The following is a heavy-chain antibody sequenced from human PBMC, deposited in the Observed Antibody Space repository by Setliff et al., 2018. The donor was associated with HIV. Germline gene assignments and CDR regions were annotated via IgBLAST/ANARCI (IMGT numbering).Heavy chain of an antibody. V-gene: IGHV1-24*01. CDR3: ATHRWYSGSYLRDY. J-gene: IGHJ4*02. CDR1: GHTLTELS. Sequence: GASVKVSCKVSGHTLTELSMHWVRQAPGKGLEWMGGFDPEKSEKIYAQKLQGRVTMTEDTSTDTAYMELRSLRPEDTAVYYCATHRWYSGSYLRDYWGQGTLVTVSS. D-gene: IGHD1-26*01. CDR2: FDPEKSEK.